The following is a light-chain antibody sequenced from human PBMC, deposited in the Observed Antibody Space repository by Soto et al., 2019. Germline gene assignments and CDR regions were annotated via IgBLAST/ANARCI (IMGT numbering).Light chain of an antibody. CDR1: SSNIGSNT. Sequence: QSVLTQPPSASGTPGQRVTISCSGSSSNIGSNTVNWYQQLPGTAPKLLIYSNNQRPSGVPDRFSGSKSGTSASLAISGLQSEDEADYYCVAWDDSLNGPGWVFGGVTKVTVL. CDR2: SNN. J-gene: IGLJ3*02. V-gene: IGLV1-44*01. CDR3: VAWDDSLNGPGWV.